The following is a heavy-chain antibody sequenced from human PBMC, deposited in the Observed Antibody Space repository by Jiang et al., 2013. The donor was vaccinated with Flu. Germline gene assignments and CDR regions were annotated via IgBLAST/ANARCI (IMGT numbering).Heavy chain of an antibody. D-gene: IGHD6-13*01. CDR1: GYTFTSYA. Sequence: KPGASVKVSCKASGYTFTSYAMHWVRQAPGQRLEWMGWINAGNGNTKYSQKFQGRVTITRDTSASTAYMELSSLRSEDTAVYYCARDYSSSWYRPYYGMDVWGKGTTVTVSS. J-gene: IGHJ6*04. V-gene: IGHV1-3*01. CDR3: ARDYSSSWYRPYYGMDV. CDR2: INAGNGNT.